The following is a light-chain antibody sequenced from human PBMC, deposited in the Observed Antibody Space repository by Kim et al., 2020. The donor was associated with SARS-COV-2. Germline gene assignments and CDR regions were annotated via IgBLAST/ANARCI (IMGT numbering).Light chain of an antibody. J-gene: IGKJ4*01. V-gene: IGKV3-15*01. CDR2: GAS. CDR1: QSVSSS. Sequence: SPEESATLSGRASQSVSSSLAWYQQKPGQAPRLLIYGASTRATGIPARFSGSGSGTEFTLTISSLQSEDFAVYYCQQYNNWPPLTFGGGTKVDIK. CDR3: QQYNNWPPLT.